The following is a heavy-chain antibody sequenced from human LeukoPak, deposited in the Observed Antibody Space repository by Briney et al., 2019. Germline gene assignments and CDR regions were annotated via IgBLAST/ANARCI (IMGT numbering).Heavy chain of an antibody. CDR1: GGSFSGYY. J-gene: IGHJ6*01. V-gene: IGHV4-34*01. CDR2: INHSGST. D-gene: IGHD2-2*01. CDR3: GRLSVVPAAIPGMDV. Sequence: PSETLSLTCAVYGGSFSGYYWSWIRQPPGKGLEWIGEINHSGSTNYNTSLKSRVTISVDTSKDQFSLKLSSVTAADTAVYYCGRLSVVPAAIPGMDVWGEGATVTASS.